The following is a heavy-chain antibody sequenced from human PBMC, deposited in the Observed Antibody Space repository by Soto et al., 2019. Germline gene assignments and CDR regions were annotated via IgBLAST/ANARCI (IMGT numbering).Heavy chain of an antibody. Sequence: QVQLQESGPGLVKPSETLSLTCTVSGGSITNYYCSWFRQPPGKGLEWIGYIQYSGYSAYNLSLKRRVTMSMDTSKTQFSLMLESVTATDTAVYYCSRHGFGSLHGLVAVWGQGTTVIVSS. D-gene: IGHD3-10*01. CDR1: GGSITNYY. CDR3: SRHGFGSLHGLVAV. J-gene: IGHJ6*02. V-gene: IGHV4-59*08. CDR2: IQYSGYS.